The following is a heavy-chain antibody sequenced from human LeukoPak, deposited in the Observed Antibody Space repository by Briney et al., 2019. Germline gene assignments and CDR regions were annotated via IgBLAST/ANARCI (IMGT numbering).Heavy chain of an antibody. D-gene: IGHD6-13*01. CDR2: IYYSGST. V-gene: IGHV4-39*02. Sequence: SETLSLTCTVSGGSISSSSYYWGWIRQPPGKGLEWIGSIYYSGSTYYNPSLKSRVTISVDTSKNQFTLKLSSVTAAATAVYYCARDKGIAAAGTKYYYYMDVWGKGTTVTVSS. CDR3: ARDKGIAAAGTKYYYYMDV. J-gene: IGHJ6*03. CDR1: GGSISSSSYY.